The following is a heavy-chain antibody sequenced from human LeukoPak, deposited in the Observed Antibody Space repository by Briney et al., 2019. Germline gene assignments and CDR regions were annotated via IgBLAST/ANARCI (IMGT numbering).Heavy chain of an antibody. CDR3: AKVGFLEWFHFDY. V-gene: IGHV3-23*01. J-gene: IGHJ4*02. D-gene: IGHD3-3*01. CDR1: GFTFSSYS. Sequence: GGSLRLSCAASGFTFSSYSMSWVRQAPGKGLEWVSAISGSGGSTYYADSVKGRFTISRDNSKNTLYLQMNSLRAEDTAVYYCAKVGFLEWFHFDYWGQGTLVTVSS. CDR2: ISGSGGST.